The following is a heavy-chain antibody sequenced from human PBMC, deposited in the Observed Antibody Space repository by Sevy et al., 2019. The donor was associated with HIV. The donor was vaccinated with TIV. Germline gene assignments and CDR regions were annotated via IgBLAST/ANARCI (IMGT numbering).Heavy chain of an antibody. Sequence: SETLSLTCTVSDGSISSYYWSWIRQPPGKGLEWIGYIYYSGSTNYNPSLKSRVTISVDTSKNQFSLKLSSVTAADTAVYYCARGGGSGSYRLINWFDPWGQGTLVTVSS. D-gene: IGHD3-10*01. V-gene: IGHV4-59*13. J-gene: IGHJ5*02. CDR2: IYYSGST. CDR3: ARGGGSGSYRLINWFDP. CDR1: DGSISSYY.